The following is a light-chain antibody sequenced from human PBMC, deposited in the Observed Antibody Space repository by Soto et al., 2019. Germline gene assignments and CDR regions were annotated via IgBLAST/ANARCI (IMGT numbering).Light chain of an antibody. J-gene: IGKJ5*01. CDR3: QQSYSTPYT. Sequence: DIQMTQSPPSLSASLGDRVKMNCRASLNIGDSLSWFQQKAGKPPTQLIYGASALQSGVPVRFSGSASGTDFTLTIRNMQREDFATYYCQQSYSTPYTFGQGTRLEIK. CDR2: GAS. V-gene: IGKV1-39*01. CDR1: LNIGDS.